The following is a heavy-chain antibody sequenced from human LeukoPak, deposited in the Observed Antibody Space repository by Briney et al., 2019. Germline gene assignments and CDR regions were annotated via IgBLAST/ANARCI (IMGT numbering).Heavy chain of an antibody. J-gene: IGHJ6*02. CDR2: ISYDGSNK. V-gene: IGHV3-30*18. Sequence: PGRSLRLSCAASGFTFSSCGMHWVRQAPGKGLEWVAVISYDGSNKYYADSVKGRFTISRDNSKNTLYLQMNSLRAEDTAVYYCAKDHRRITIFGVVIPSGNYYYYGMDVWGQGTTVTVSS. D-gene: IGHD3-3*01. CDR1: GFTFSSCG. CDR3: AKDHRRITIFGVVIPSGNYYYYGMDV.